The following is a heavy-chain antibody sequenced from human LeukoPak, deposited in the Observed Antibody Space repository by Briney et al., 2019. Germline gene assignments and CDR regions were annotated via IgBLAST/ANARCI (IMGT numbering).Heavy chain of an antibody. V-gene: IGHV1-2*02. Sequence: ASVKVSCKASGYTFTSYAMNWVRQAPGQGLEWMGYINPNSGGTNYAHKFQGRVTMTRDTSISTAYMELSRLRSDDTAVYYCARETLAVAGTEDAFDIWGQGTMVTVSA. D-gene: IGHD6-19*01. CDR3: ARETLAVAGTEDAFDI. CDR2: INPNSGGT. J-gene: IGHJ3*02. CDR1: GYTFTSYA.